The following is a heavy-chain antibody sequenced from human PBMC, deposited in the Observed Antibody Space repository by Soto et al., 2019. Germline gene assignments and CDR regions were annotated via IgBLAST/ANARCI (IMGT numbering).Heavy chain of an antibody. Sequence: EVQLVESGGGLVQPGGSLRLSCAASGFTFSTYSMNWVRQAPGKGLEWVSYISGGTSAIYYADSVKGRFTISRDNAKNSLYLQMNSLRAEDTAVYYCARLYVGSSELYFDLWGRGTLVTVSS. CDR1: GFTFSTYS. D-gene: IGHD2-15*01. CDR3: ARLYVGSSELYFDL. CDR2: ISGGTSAI. J-gene: IGHJ2*01. V-gene: IGHV3-48*01.